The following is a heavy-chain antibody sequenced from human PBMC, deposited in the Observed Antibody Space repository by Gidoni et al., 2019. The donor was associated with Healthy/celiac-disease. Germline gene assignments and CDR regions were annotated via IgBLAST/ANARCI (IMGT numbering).Heavy chain of an antibody. V-gene: IGHV3-21*01. D-gene: IGHD3-3*01. CDR2: ISSSSSYI. CDR1: GFTFRSYS. CDR3: ARTYTIFGVENYFDY. Sequence: EVQLVESGGGLVKPGGSLRLSCAASGFTFRSYSMNWVRQAPGKGLEWVSSISSSSSYIYYADSVKGRFTISRDNAKNSLYLQMNSLRAEDTAVYYCARTYTIFGVENYFDYWGQGTLVTVSS. J-gene: IGHJ4*02.